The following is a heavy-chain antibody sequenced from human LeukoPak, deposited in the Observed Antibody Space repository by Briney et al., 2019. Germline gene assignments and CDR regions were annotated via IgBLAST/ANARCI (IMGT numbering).Heavy chain of an antibody. CDR3: ARLTTVNLHERYYYQYYMDV. J-gene: IGHJ6*03. V-gene: IGHV3-20*04. CDR1: GFTFSSYG. Sequence: PGRSLRLSCAASGFTFSSYGISWVRQAPRKGLEWDSAINLNGGSTAYADSVKGRFTIARDNDKNSLYLQMNSLRAEDTALYYCARLTTVNLHERYYYQYYMDVWGKGTKVTVSS. CDR2: INLNGGST. D-gene: IGHD4-17*01.